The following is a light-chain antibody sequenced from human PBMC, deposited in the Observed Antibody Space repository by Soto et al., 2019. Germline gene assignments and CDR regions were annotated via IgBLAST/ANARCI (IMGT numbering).Light chain of an antibody. CDR2: WAS. J-gene: IGKJ1*01. CDR3: QQYCVTPWT. CDR1: QSVLYSSNNQNC. Sequence: DIVMTQSPDSLAVSLGERATINCESSQSVLYSSNNQNCLAWYQQKPGQPPKLLIYWASTRESGVPDRFSGGGSGTDFTLTIGGLQAEDVAVYYCQQYCVTPWTFGQGTKVEIK. V-gene: IGKV4-1*01.